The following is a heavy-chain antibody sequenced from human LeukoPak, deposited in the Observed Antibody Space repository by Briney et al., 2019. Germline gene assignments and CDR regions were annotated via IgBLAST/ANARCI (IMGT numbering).Heavy chain of an antibody. CDR1: GFPFSSHV. D-gene: IGHD3-9*01. CDR2: INHNGEAI. CDR3: ARDYDWAFDF. J-gene: IGHJ4*02. V-gene: IGHV3-48*02. Sequence: GGSLRLSCAASGFPFSSHVLSWVRQAPGKGLEWIAVINHNGEAIYYPDFVKGRFIISRDNAKNSLFLQMNDLRDEDTAVYYCARDYDWAFDFWGQGTRVTVSS.